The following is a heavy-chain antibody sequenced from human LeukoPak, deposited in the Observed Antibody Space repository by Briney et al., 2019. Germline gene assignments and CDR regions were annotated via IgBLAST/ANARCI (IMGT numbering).Heavy chain of an antibody. D-gene: IGHD6-13*01. CDR2: IKQDGSEK. CDR1: GFTFSSSW. J-gene: IGHJ4*02. V-gene: IGHV3-7*01. CDR3: VKQIGGPGCL. Sequence: PGGSLRLSCAASGFTFSSSWIHWVRQTPGKGPEWVANIKQDGSEKYYLDSVKGRFTISRDNAKNSVYLQMNSLRDEDTAVYYCVKQIGGPGCLWGQGSLVTVSS.